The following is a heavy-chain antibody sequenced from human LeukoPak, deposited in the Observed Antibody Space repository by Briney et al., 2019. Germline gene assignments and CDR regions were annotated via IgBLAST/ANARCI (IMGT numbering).Heavy chain of an antibody. CDR2: INPNSGGT. V-gene: IGHV1-2*02. D-gene: IGHD6-19*01. CDR3: ARAEYSSGWYFDY. Sequence: ASVKVSCKASGYTFTGYYMHRVRQAPGQGLEWMGWINPNSGGTNYAQKFQGRVTMTRDTSISTAYMELSRLRSDDTAVYYCARAEYSSGWYFDYWGQGTLVTVSS. CDR1: GYTFTGYY. J-gene: IGHJ4*02.